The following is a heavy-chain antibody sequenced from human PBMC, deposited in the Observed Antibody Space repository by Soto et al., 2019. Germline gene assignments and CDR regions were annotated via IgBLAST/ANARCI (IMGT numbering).Heavy chain of an antibody. J-gene: IGHJ6*02. D-gene: IGHD3-22*01. CDR3: ARDRYDSSGYYYYYYGMDV. V-gene: IGHV1-2*04. CDR1: GYTFAGYY. CDR2: INPNSGGT. Sequence: GASVKVSGKASGYTFAGYYMHWVRQAHGQGLEWMGWINPNSGGTSYAQKFQGWVTMTRDTSISTAYMELSRLRSDDTAVYYCARDRYDSSGYYYYYYGMDVWGQGTTVTVSS.